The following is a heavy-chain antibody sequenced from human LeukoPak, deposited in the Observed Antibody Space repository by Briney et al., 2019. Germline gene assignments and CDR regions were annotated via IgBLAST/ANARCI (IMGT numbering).Heavy chain of an antibody. V-gene: IGHV1-69*01. CDR1: GGTFSSYA. CDR3: ASGYYTRNYYYGMDV. D-gene: IGHD3-3*01. CDR2: IIPIFGTA. Sequence: GASVKVSCKASGGTFSSYAISWVRQAPGQGLEWMGGIIPIFGTANYAQKFQGRVTITADESTSTAYMELSSLRSEDTAVYYCASGYYTRNYYYGMDVWGQGTTVTVSS. J-gene: IGHJ6*02.